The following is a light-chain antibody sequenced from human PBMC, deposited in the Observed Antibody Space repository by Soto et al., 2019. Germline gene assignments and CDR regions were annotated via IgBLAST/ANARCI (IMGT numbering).Light chain of an antibody. CDR3: LQDFSYPRT. CDR2: GAS. J-gene: IGKJ1*01. V-gene: IGKV1-6*02. CDR1: QGIGTE. Sequence: AIQMTRSPSSLSASVGDRVTITCRASQGIGTELGWYQLKPGKAPKLLVYGASTLQSGVLPRFSGSGSGTDFTLTISSLQPDDFATYYCLQDFSYPRTFGQGTKVDIK.